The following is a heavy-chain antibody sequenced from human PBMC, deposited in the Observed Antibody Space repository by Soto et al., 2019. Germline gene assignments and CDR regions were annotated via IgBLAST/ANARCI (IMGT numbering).Heavy chain of an antibody. Sequence: ASVKVSCKASGYPFTSYAMHCVRQSPGQRLEWMGWINAGNGNTKYSQKFQGRVTITRDTSASTAYMELSSLRSEDTAVYYCARGPGGPDGPGDYWGQGTLVTVSS. V-gene: IGHV1-3*01. CDR1: GYPFTSYA. CDR3: ARGPGGPDGPGDY. CDR2: INAGNGNT. D-gene: IGHD2-15*01. J-gene: IGHJ4*02.